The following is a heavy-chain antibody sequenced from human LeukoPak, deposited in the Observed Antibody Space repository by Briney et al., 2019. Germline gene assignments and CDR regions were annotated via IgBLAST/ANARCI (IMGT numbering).Heavy chain of an antibody. V-gene: IGHV3-9*01. CDR1: GFTFDDYA. D-gene: IGHD3-10*01. CDR2: ISWNSGSI. Sequence: GRSLRLSCAASGFTFDDYAMHWVRQAPGKGLEWVSGISWNSGSIGYADSVKGRFTISRDNAKNSLYLQMNSLRAEDTALYYCAKDIGAHYYGSGSHTNWFDPWGQGTLVTVSS. CDR3: AKDIGAHYYGSGSHTNWFDP. J-gene: IGHJ5*02.